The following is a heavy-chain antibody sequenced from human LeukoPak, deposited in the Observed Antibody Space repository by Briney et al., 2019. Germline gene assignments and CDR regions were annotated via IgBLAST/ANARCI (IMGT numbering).Heavy chain of an antibody. J-gene: IGHJ5*02. CDR3: ARGGYYGSGNDFRFDP. CDR1: GGSISSYY. Sequence: SETLSLTCTVSGGSISSYYWSWIRQPPGKGLEWIGYIHYTGSTNYNPSLKRRVTISVETSKNQFSLKLKSVTAADTAVYYCARGGYYGSGNDFRFDPWGQGTLVTVSS. CDR2: IHYTGST. V-gene: IGHV4-59*01. D-gene: IGHD3-10*01.